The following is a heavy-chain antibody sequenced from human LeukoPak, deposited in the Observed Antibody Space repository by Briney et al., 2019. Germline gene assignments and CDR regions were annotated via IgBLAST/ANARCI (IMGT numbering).Heavy chain of an antibody. CDR2: INHSGST. CDR3: AGEDYDTDY. CDR1: GGSFSGYY. J-gene: IGHJ4*02. V-gene: IGHV4-34*01. D-gene: IGHD3-22*01. Sequence: SETLSLTCAVHGGSFSGYYWSWIRQPPGKGLEWIGEINHSGSTNYNPSLKSRVTISVDTSKNQSSLKLSSVTAADTAVYYCAGEDYDTDYWGQGTLVTVSS.